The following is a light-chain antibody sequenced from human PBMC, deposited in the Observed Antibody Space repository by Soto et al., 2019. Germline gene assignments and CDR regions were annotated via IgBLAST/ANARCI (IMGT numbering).Light chain of an antibody. V-gene: IGKV3-20*01. CDR3: QQYGGSPRT. Sequence: DIMFTQSPGTVSLSPGERATLSCRASQTVSSARLAWFQQKPGQAPRLLIYGASSRAPGIPDRFSGSGSETDFTLTISRLEPEDFALYYCQQYGGSPRTFGQGTKVDI. J-gene: IGKJ1*01. CDR1: QTVSSAR. CDR2: GAS.